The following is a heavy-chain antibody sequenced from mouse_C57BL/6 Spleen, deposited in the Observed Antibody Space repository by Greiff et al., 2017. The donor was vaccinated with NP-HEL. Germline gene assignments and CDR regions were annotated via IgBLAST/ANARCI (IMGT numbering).Heavy chain of an antibody. J-gene: IGHJ2*01. CDR3: ASKGGWLPCDY. D-gene: IGHD2-3*01. Sequence: VQLQQSGPELVKPGASVKISCKASGYAFTSSWMNWVKQRPGKGLEWIGRIYPGDGDTNYNGKFKGKATLTADKSSSTAYMQLSSLTSEDSAVYVCASKGGWLPCDYGGKGTTLTGSS. CDR1: GYAFTSSW. CDR2: IYPGDGDT. V-gene: IGHV1-82*01.